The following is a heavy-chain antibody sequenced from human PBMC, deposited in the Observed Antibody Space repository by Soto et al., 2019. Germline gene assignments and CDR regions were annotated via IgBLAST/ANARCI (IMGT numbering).Heavy chain of an antibody. J-gene: IGHJ6*02. Sequence: QVQLVESGGGVVQPGRSLRLSCAASGFTFSSYGMHWVRQAPGKGLEWVAVIWYDGSNKYYADSVKGRFTISRDNSKNTLYLQMNSLRAEDTAVYYCARGGPYSSSSYKTYYYYGMDVWGQGTTVTVSS. CDR1: GFTFSSYG. CDR3: ARGGPYSSSSYKTYYYYGMDV. CDR2: IWYDGSNK. D-gene: IGHD6-6*01. V-gene: IGHV3-33*01.